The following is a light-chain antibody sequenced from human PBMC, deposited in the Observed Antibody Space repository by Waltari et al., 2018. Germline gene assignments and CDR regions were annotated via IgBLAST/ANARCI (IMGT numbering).Light chain of an antibody. Sequence: EIVLTQPPASRSLCPGQRGTLSCRASQSVGGNLSWYQQKPGQAPRLLLYDATNWATGIPARLSGSGSGTDFALTISSLEPEDFAVYYCQRHRTWRSITFGQGTRLDI. J-gene: IGKJ5*01. CDR3: QRHRTWRSIT. CDR2: DAT. CDR1: QSVGGN. V-gene: IGKV3-11*01.